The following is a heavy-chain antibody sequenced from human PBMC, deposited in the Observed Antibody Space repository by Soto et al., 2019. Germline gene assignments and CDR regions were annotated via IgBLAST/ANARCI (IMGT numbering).Heavy chain of an antibody. CDR1: GLTFSSYS. J-gene: IGHJ4*02. Sequence: EVQLVESGGGLVKPGGSLRLSCAASGLTFSSYSMNWVRQAPGKGLEWVSPISSSSSYIYYADSVKGRFTISRDNAKNSLYLQMNSLRAEDTAVYYCARDSMSGRYGDYGTCYFDYWGQGTLVTVSS. CDR2: ISSSSSYI. D-gene: IGHD4-17*01. CDR3: ARDSMSGRYGDYGTCYFDY. V-gene: IGHV3-21*01.